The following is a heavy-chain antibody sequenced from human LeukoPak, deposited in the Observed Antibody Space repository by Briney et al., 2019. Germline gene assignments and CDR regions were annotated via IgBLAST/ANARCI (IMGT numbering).Heavy chain of an antibody. V-gene: IGHV4-4*02. J-gene: IGHJ4*02. CDR2: IYHSGST. Sequence: SETLSLTCAVSGGSISSSNWWSWVRQPPGRALEWIGEIYHSGSTNYNPSLKSRVTISVDKSNNQFSLKLSSVTAADTAVYYCARSSGIAVATVDYWGQGTLVTVSS. D-gene: IGHD6-19*01. CDR1: GGSISSSNW. CDR3: ARSSGIAVATVDY.